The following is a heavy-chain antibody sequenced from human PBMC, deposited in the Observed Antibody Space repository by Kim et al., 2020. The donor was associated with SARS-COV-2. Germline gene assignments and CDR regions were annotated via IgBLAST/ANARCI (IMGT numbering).Heavy chain of an antibody. CDR1: GGSFSGYY. CDR3: ARGGRHWYFDL. CDR2: IHHSGST. V-gene: IGHV4-34*01. Sequence: SETLSLTCAVYGGSFSGYYWSWIRQPPGKGLEWIGEIHHSGSTNYNPSLKSRVTISVDTSKNQFSLKLSSVTAADTAVYYCARGGRHWYFDLWGRGTLVTVSS. J-gene: IGHJ2*01.